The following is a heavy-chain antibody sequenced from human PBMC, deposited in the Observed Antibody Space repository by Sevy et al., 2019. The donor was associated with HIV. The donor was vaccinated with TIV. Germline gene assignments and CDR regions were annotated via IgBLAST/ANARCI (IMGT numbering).Heavy chain of an antibody. V-gene: IGHV3-9*01. J-gene: IGHJ6*02. CDR3: ATDIGYCSSTSCYIATYYYYGMDV. CDR2: ISWNSGSI. D-gene: IGHD2-2*02. Sequence: GGSLRLSCAASGFTFDDYAMHWVRQAPGKGLEWVSGISWNSGSIGYAASVKGRFTNSRDNAKNSLYLQMNSLRAEDTALYYCATDIGYCSSTSCYIATYYYYGMDVWGQGTMVTVSS. CDR1: GFTFDDYA.